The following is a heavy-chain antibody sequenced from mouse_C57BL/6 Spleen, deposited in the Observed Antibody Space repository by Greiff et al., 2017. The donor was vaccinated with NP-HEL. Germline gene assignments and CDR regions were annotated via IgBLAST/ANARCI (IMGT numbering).Heavy chain of an antibody. Sequence: EVKLVESGGGLVQPGGSLKLSCAASGFTFSDYGMAWVRQDPRKGLEWVAFISNLAYSIYYADTVTGRFTISRENAKNTLYLEMSSLRSEDTAMYYCARRAYGRRSWCFVVWGTGTTLTVSS. CDR2: ISNLAYSI. CDR1: GFTFSDYG. J-gene: IGHJ1*03. V-gene: IGHV5-15*01. CDR3: ARRAYGRRSWCFVV. D-gene: IGHD1-1*01.